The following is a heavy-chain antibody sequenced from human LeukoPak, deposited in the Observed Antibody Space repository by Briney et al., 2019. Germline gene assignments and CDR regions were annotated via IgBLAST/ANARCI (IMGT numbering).Heavy chain of an antibody. CDR2: MNPNSGNT. CDR1: GYTFTSYD. D-gene: IGHD6-19*01. V-gene: IGHV1-8*03. Sequence: ASVKVSCKASGYTFTSYDISWVRQATGQGLEWMGWMNPNSGNTGYAQKFQGRVTITRNTSISTAYMELSSLRSEDTAVYYCARGPGLAGIAVAGYTNWGQGTLVTVSS. CDR3: ARGPGLAGIAVAGYTN. J-gene: IGHJ4*02.